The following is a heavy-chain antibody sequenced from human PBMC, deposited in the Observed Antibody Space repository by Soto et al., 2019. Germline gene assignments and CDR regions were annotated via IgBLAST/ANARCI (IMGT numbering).Heavy chain of an antibody. CDR3: ARGGGYYGSGSYPPDWYFDL. J-gene: IGHJ2*01. CDR1: GFTFSDYF. Sequence: QVQLVESGGGLVKPGGSLRLSCAASGFTFSDYFMTWIRQAPGKGLEWVSYISSSGSAIHYADSVKGRFTISRDNAANSLFLQMNSLRAEDTAVYYCARGGGYYGSGSYPPDWYFDLWGRGTLVTVSS. CDR2: ISSSGSAI. V-gene: IGHV3-11*01. D-gene: IGHD3-10*01.